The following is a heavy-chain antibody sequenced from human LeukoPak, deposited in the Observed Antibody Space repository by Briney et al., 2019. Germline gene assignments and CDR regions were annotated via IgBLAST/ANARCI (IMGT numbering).Heavy chain of an antibody. Sequence: GASVKVSCKASGYTFTGYYMHWVRQAPGQGLEWMGWINPNSGGTNYAQKFQGRVTMTRDTSISTAYMELSRLRSDDTAVYYCAREYYDILTTFDYWGQGTLVTVSS. V-gene: IGHV1-2*02. D-gene: IGHD3-9*01. CDR2: INPNSGGT. CDR1: GYTFTGYY. J-gene: IGHJ4*02. CDR3: AREYYDILTTFDY.